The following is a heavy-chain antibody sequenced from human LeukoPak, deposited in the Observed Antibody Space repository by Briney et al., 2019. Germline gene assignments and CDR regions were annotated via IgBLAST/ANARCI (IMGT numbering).Heavy chain of an antibody. V-gene: IGHV4-59*01. CDR3: ARYYSGIPWGLLQARYWFDP. J-gene: IGHJ5*02. CDR1: GGSISSYY. Sequence: PSETLSLTCTVSGGSISSYYWSWIRQPPGKGLEWIGYIYYSGSTNYNPSLKSRVTISVDTSKNQFSLKLSSVTAADTAVYYCARYYSGIPWGLLQARYWFDPWGQGTLVTVSS. CDR2: IYYSGST. D-gene: IGHD1-26*01.